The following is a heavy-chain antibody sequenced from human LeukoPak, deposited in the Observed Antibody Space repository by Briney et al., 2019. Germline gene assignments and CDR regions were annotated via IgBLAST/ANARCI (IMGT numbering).Heavy chain of an antibody. CDR3: ARDCSSTSCSYYFDY. CDR1: GFTFSSYS. CDR2: ISSSSSSYI. J-gene: IGHJ4*02. Sequence: GGSLRLSCAASGFTFSSYSMNWVRQAPGKGLEWVSSISSSSSSYIYYADSVKGRFTITRDNAKNSLYLQMNSLRAEDTAVYYCARDCSSTSCSYYFDYWGQGTLVTVSS. D-gene: IGHD2-2*01. V-gene: IGHV3-21*01.